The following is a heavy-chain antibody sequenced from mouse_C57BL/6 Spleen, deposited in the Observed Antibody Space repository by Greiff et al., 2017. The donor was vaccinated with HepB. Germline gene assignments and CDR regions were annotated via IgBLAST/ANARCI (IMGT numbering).Heavy chain of an antibody. V-gene: IGHV3-5*01. CDR2: IYYSGTI. D-gene: IGHD1-1*01. CDR3: ARDGDYYGSSWDWYFDV. Sequence: VQLKQSGPGLVKPSQTVFLTCTVTGISITTGNYRWSWIRQFPGNKLEWIGYIYYSGTITYNPSLTSRTTITRDTPKNQFFLEMNSLTAEDTATYYCARDGDYYGSSWDWYFDVWGTGTTVTVSS. J-gene: IGHJ1*03. CDR1: GISITTGNYR.